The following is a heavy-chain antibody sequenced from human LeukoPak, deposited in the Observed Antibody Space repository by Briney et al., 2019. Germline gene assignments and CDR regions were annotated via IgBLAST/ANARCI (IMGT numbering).Heavy chain of an antibody. V-gene: IGHV4-34*01. D-gene: IGHD3-3*01. CDR3: ARVGITIFGVGPEYFQH. CDR1: GGSFSTYF. J-gene: IGHJ1*01. CDR2: INHSGST. Sequence: PSETLSLTCAVYGGSFSTYFWSWIRQPPGKGLEWIGEINHSGSTNYNPSLKSRVTISVDTSKNQFSLKLTSVTAADTAVYYCARVGITIFGVGPEYFQHWGQGTLVTVSS.